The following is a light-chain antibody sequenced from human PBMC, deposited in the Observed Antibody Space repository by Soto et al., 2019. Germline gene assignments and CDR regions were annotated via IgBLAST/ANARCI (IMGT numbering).Light chain of an antibody. CDR2: KAS. CDR3: LQYNGFPWT. Sequence: DIQMSQSPSTLSASVGDTVTITCRASQSVSVWLAGYQQKPGKAPKLLINKASNLESGVPSRFSGSGSGSELTLTISSLQPDDFATYYCLQYNGFPWTFGQGTKVEI. J-gene: IGKJ1*01. V-gene: IGKV1-5*03. CDR1: QSVSVW.